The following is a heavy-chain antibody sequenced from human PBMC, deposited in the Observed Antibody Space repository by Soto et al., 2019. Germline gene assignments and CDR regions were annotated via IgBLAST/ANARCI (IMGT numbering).Heavy chain of an antibody. D-gene: IGHD2-15*01. Sequence: SETLSLTCAVYGGSFSGYYWSWIRQPPGKXLEWIGEINHSGSTNYNPSLKSRVTISVDTSKNQFSLKLSSVTAADTAVYYCARGLYCSGGSCYLYYYYGMDVWGQGTTVTVSS. J-gene: IGHJ6*02. V-gene: IGHV4-34*01. CDR3: ARGLYCSGGSCYLYYYYGMDV. CDR2: INHSGST. CDR1: GGSFSGYY.